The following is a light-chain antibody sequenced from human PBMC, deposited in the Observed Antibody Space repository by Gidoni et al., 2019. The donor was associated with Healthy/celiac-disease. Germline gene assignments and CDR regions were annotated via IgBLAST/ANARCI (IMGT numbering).Light chain of an antibody. V-gene: IGKV4-1*01. CDR2: WAS. J-gene: IGKJ2*01. CDR1: QSVLYSSNNKNY. CDR3: QQYYSTPYT. Sequence: DIVMTQSQDSMAVSLGEGDTINCKSSQSVLYSSNNKNYLVWYQQKPGQPPKRLIYWASTRESVVPDRLIGSGSGTDFSLTISSLQAEDVAFYYCQQYYSTPYTFGQGTKLEIK.